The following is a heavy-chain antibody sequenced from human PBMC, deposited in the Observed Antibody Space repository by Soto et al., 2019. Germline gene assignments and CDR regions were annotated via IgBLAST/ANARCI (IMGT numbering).Heavy chain of an antibody. V-gene: IGHV4-39*01. Sequence: SETLCITCTVSGGSISSSSYCWGWIRQPPGKGLEWIGSIYYSGSTYYNPSLKSRVTISVDTSKNQFSLKLSSVTAADTAVYYCARGDGILTGYPYYTDAWGKGTLLTAAS. D-gene: IGHD3-9*01. J-gene: IGHJ6*03. CDR1: GGSISSSSYC. CDR3: ARGDGILTGYPYYTDA. CDR2: IYYSGST.